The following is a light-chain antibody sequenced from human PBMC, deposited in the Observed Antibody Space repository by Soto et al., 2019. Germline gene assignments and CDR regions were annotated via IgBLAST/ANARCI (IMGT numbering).Light chain of an antibody. CDR2: KAS. Sequence: DIQMTQSPSTLSASVGDRVTITCRASQTINVWLAWYQQKPGKAPKLLIYKASSLESGVPSRFSGSGSGTEFTLTISSLQPDDFATYYCQQYNTYSTFGRGTKVEIK. CDR1: QTINVW. J-gene: IGKJ1*01. V-gene: IGKV1-5*03. CDR3: QQYNTYST.